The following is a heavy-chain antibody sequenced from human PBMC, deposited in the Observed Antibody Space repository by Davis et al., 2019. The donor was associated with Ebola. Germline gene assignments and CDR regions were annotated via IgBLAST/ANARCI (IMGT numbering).Heavy chain of an antibody. V-gene: IGHV3-15*01. CDR2: IKTEINGGTT. CDR3: AKVALVVSGGYYFDY. J-gene: IGHJ4*02. D-gene: IGHD3-22*01. Sequence: GSLRLSCAASGFSGFSFKDVWMSWVRQAPGKGLEWIGLIKTEINGGTTEFAAFVNGRYTISRDDSKDTLYLQVSDLTVADTGVYYCAKVALVVSGGYYFDYWGQGTLVTVSS. CDR1: GFSGFSFKDVW.